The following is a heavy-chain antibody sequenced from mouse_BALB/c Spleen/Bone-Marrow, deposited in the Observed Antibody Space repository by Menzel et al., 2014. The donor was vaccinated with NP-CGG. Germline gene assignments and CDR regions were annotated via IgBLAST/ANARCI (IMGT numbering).Heavy chain of an antibody. CDR3: ARGTFDY. CDR2: INPSNGRT. CDR1: GYTFTSYC. Sequence: QVQLQQSGAELVKPGASVKLSCKASGYTFTSYCMHWVKQRPGQGLEWIGEINPSNGRTNYNEKFKSKATLTVDKSSSTAYMQLSSLTSEDSAVYYCARGTFDYWGQGTTLTVSS. J-gene: IGHJ2*01. V-gene: IGHV1S81*02.